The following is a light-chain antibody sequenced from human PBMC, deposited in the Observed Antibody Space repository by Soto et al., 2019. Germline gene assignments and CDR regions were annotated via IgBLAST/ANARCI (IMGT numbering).Light chain of an antibody. CDR3: QQYGDSPST. CDR2: GAS. V-gene: IGKV3-20*01. CDR1: QSLSTNY. J-gene: IGKJ1*01. Sequence: EIVLTQSPGTLSLSPGERATLSCRASQSLSTNYLAWYQRKPGQAPRLLIYGASSRATDIPRRFSGSGSGTDFTLTITRLEPEDFAVYYCQQYGDSPSTFGQGTKVEIK.